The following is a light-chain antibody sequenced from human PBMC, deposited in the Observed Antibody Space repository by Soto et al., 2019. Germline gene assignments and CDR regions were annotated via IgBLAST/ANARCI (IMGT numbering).Light chain of an antibody. CDR1: QTVSSSC. J-gene: IGKJ2*01. Sequence: EIVLTQSPGNLSLSPGERATLSCRASQTVSSSCLAWYQQKPGQAPRLLISAVSSRLTGIQERFSGSGSGTDFTLTISRLEPEDIAVYHCQQYGSLPYTFGQGTKLEIK. V-gene: IGKV3-20*01. CDR2: AVS. CDR3: QQYGSLPYT.